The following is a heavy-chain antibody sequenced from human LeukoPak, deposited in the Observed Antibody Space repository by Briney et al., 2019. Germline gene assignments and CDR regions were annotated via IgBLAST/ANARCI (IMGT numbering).Heavy chain of an antibody. CDR1: GFTFSGYW. Sequence: GGSLRLSCAASGFTFSGYWMSWVRQAPGKGLEWVANIKEDGSEKYYVDSVKGRFTISRDNAKNSLYLQMSSLRVEDTAVYYCTRDPRHFDSCGQGTLVTVSS. CDR2: IKEDGSEK. J-gene: IGHJ5*01. V-gene: IGHV3-7*01. D-gene: IGHD6-6*01. CDR3: TRDPRHFDS.